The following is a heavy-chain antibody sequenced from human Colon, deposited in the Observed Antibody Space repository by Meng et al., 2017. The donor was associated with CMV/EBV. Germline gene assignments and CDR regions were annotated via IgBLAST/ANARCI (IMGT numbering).Heavy chain of an antibody. D-gene: IGHD2-2*01. CDR2: ISANNGNT. Sequence: ASVKVSCKTSGYIFSTSGIAWERQAPGQGLDWMGWISANNGNTEYAQKFQGRATMTTDTSTNTAYMELRSLRPDDTAMYYCARAWWKSGVVVVSATTNWFDHWGQGTLVTVSS. CDR1: GYIFSTSG. V-gene: IGHV1-18*01. CDR3: ARAWWKSGVVVVSATTNWFDH. J-gene: IGHJ5*02.